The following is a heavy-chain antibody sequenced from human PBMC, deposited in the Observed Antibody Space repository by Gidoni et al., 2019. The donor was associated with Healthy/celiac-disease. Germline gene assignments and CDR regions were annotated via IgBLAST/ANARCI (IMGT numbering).Heavy chain of an antibody. CDR3: ARARNRKLAVAGLSDY. V-gene: IGHV3-64*01. Sequence: EVQLVESGGGLVQPGGSLRLSCAASGFTFCSYAMHWVRQAPGKGLIYVSAISSNGGSTYYANSVKGRFTISRDNSKNTLYLQMGSLRAEDMAVYYCARARNRKLAVAGLSDYWGQGTLVTVSS. CDR2: ISSNGGST. D-gene: IGHD6-19*01. CDR1: GFTFCSYA. J-gene: IGHJ4*02.